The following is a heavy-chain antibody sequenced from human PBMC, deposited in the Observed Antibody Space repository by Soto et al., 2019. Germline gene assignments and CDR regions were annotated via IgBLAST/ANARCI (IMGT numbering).Heavy chain of an antibody. D-gene: IGHD3-3*01. V-gene: IGHV4-4*07. J-gene: IGHJ5*02. Sequence: TLSLTCTVSGGAISGYYWTWIRQSAGKGLEWIGRIYSSGGTKYNPSLQSRVTMSLDTSKNQFSLRLSSVTAADTAVYYCARGQRFSDSFDPWGQGTLVTVSS. CDR3: ARGQRFSDSFDP. CDR2: IYSSGGT. CDR1: GGAISGYY.